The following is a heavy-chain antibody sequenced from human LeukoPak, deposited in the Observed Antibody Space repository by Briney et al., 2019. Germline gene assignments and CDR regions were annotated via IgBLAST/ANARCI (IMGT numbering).Heavy chain of an antibody. CDR1: GFTFSSYS. J-gene: IGHJ4*02. CDR2: ISGSSNIK. Sequence: GGSLRLSCATSGFTFSSYSMSWIRQAPGKGLEWISYISGSSNIKHFADSVKGRFNISRDNAKESLFLQMDSLRVEDTAIYYCARGIFFGSGTQSFDYWGQGTLVTVSS. D-gene: IGHD3-10*01. CDR3: ARGIFFGSGTQSFDY. V-gene: IGHV3-48*01.